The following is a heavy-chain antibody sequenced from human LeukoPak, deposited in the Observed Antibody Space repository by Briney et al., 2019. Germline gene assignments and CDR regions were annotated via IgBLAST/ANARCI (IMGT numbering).Heavy chain of an antibody. D-gene: IGHD1-26*01. CDR1: GFTFSTSW. CDR3: AWYSRSAEAN. V-gene: IGHV3-7*01. Sequence: GGSLRLSCAASGFTFSTSWMSWVRLAPGRGLEWVANIKQDGSEKNYVDSVKGRFTISRDNAKDLLYLQMNSLRVEDTAMYYVAWYSRSAEANCGQGTLFTVSS. J-gene: IGHJ4*02. CDR2: IKQDGSEK.